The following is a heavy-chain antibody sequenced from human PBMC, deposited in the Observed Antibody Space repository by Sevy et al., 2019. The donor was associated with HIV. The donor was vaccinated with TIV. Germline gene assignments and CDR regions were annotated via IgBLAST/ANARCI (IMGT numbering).Heavy chain of an antibody. CDR3: AREGCSKPHDY. J-gene: IGHJ4*02. CDR2: LSFGCGEI. D-gene: IGHD2-2*01. Sequence: GGSLRLSCAASGFTFSKYSMSWVRQPPGKGLEWVSTLSFGCGEINYADSVKGRFTISTDNSKSSVYLQMSTLRPEDTAVYYCAREGCSKPHDYWGQGTLVTVSS. CDR1: GFTFSKYS. V-gene: IGHV3-23*01.